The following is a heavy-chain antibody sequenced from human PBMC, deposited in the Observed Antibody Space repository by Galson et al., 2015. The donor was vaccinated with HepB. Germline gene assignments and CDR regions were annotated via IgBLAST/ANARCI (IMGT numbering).Heavy chain of an antibody. CDR3: ARESTFYTNSWYT. V-gene: IGHV3-30-3*01. Sequence: SLRLSCAASGLSFSRFVMHWVRQAPGKGLEWVSLISHDGSKKYYIDSVKGRFTISRDNSKNILFLQMNSLRGEDTAVYYCARESTFYTNSWYTWGQGALVTVSS. CDR2: ISHDGSKK. J-gene: IGHJ4*02. CDR1: GLSFSRFV. D-gene: IGHD6-19*01.